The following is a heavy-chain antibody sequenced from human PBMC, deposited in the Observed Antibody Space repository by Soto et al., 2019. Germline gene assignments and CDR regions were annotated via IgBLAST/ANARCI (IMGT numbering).Heavy chain of an antibody. Sequence: SETLSLTCTVSGGSISSGGYYWSWIRQHPGKGLEWIGYIYYSGSTYYNPSLKSRVTISVDTSKNQFSLKLSSVTAADTAVFFCAKHPFYSHVKPFCYFYLWGRRTLVTVS. J-gene: IGHJ2*01. CDR3: AKHPFYSHVKPFCYFYL. V-gene: IGHV4-31*03. D-gene: IGHD2-15*01. CDR2: IYYSGST. CDR1: GGSISSGGYY.